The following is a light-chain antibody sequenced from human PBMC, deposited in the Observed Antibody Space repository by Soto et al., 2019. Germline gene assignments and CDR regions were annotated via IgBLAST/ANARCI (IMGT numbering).Light chain of an antibody. Sequence: EIVLTQSPATLSVSPGERATLSCRASQGVFSNLAWYQQKPGQAPRLLIYGASTRASAIPARFSGRGSGTDFTLNISRLQPEHFEVYLCHQYHNWPRTFGQGTKVDIK. V-gene: IGKV3D-15*01. CDR1: QGVFSN. CDR3: HQYHNWPRT. CDR2: GAS. J-gene: IGKJ1*01.